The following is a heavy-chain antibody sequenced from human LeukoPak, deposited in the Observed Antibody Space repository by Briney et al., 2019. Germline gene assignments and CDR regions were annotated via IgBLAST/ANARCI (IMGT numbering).Heavy chain of an antibody. CDR2: IYYSGST. D-gene: IGHD6-13*01. V-gene: IGHV4-59*01. CDR1: GGSISSYY. CDR3: ARVSSSSLEYYFDY. J-gene: IGHJ4*02. Sequence: PSETLSLTCTVSGGSISSYYWSWIRQPPGKGLEWIGYIYYSGSTNYNPSLKSRVTISVDTSKNQFPLKLSSVTAADTAVYYCARVSSSSLEYYFDYWGQGTLVTVSS.